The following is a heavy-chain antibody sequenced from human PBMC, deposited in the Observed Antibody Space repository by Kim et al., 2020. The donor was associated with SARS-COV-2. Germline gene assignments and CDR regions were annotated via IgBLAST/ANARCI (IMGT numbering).Heavy chain of an antibody. J-gene: IGHJ5*02. CDR3: ATSPVVVVTPWFDP. Sequence: ASVKVSCKVSGYTLTELSMHWVRQAPGKGLEWMGGFDPEDGETIYAQKFQGRVTMTEDTSTDTAYMELSSLRSEDTAVYYCATSPVVVVTPWFDPWGQGTLSTVPS. CDR2: FDPEDGET. CDR1: GYTLTELS. D-gene: IGHD3-22*01. V-gene: IGHV1-24*01.